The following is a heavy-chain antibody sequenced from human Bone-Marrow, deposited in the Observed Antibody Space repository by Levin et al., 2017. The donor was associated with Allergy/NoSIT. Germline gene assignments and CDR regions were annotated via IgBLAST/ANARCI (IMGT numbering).Heavy chain of an antibody. D-gene: IGHD2-21*02. CDR1: GFTLSSYA. CDR2: IDGGGST. CDR3: AKEEVDCGAACFSLDY. Sequence: PGGSLRLSCGASGFTLSSYAMSWVRQAPGVGLEWVSAIDGGGSTYYADSVKGRFTISRDNSKNTLYLQMNNLRAEDTAIYYCAKEEVDCGAACFSLDYWGQGTLVTVPS. V-gene: IGHV3-23*01. J-gene: IGHJ4*02.